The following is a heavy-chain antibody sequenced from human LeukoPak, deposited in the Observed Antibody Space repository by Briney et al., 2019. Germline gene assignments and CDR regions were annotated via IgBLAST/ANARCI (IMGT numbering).Heavy chain of an antibody. V-gene: IGHV1-8*01. CDR1: GYTFTSYD. J-gene: IGHJ5*02. CDR3: TRGISDA. CDR2: MNPNSGNT. Sequence: EASVRVSCKASGYTFTSYDINWVRQATGQGLEWMGWMNPNSGNTGYAQKFQGRVTMTRDTSINTAYMELNSMRSEDTAVYYCTRGISDAWGQGTLVAVSS.